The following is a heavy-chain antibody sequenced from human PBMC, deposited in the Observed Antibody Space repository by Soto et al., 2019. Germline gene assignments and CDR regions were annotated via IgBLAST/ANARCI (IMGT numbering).Heavy chain of an antibody. D-gene: IGHD2-15*01. CDR2: INHSGST. CDR3: AREVVAGTNWFDP. V-gene: IGHV4-34*01. Sequence: QVQLQQWGAGLLKPSETLSLTCAVSGGSFTSYYWCWIRQSPGKGLEWIGEINHSGSTNYNPSLKSPVTISVDTTKTQFSLELSSVTAADTAVYYCAREVVAGTNWFDPWGQGTLVTVSS. CDR1: GGSFTSYY. J-gene: IGHJ5*02.